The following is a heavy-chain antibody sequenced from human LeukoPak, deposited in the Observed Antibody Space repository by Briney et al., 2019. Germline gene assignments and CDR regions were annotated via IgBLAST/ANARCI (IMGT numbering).Heavy chain of an antibody. D-gene: IGHD3-10*01. CDR2: INPNSGGT. J-gene: IGHJ5*02. CDR3: ARQPYYYGSGSYYKSWFDP. Sequence: ASVKDSCKASGYAFTGYYMHWVRPAPGQGREWVGWINPNSGGTNYAQKFQGGVTMTRDTSISTAYMELGRLRSDDTAVYYCARQPYYYGSGSYYKSWFDPWGQGTLVTVSS. V-gene: IGHV1-2*02. CDR1: GYAFTGYY.